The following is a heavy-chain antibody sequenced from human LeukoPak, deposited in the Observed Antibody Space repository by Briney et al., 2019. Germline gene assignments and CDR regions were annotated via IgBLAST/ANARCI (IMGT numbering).Heavy chain of an antibody. J-gene: IGHJ3*01. CDR1: GFTFSNYA. CDR2: IRGSGGST. Sequence: GGSLRLSCAASGFTFSNYAMSWVRQAPGKGLEWVSAIRGSGGSTYYADSVKGRFTISRDNSNNTLFLQMSSLKVEDTAVYFCAKHTGTAPGDAYNVWGQGTVVTVS. CDR3: AKHTGTAPGDAYNV. V-gene: IGHV3-23*01. D-gene: IGHD1-1*01.